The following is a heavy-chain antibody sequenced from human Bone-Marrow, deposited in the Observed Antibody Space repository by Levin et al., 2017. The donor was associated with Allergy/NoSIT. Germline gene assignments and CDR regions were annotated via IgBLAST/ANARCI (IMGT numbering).Heavy chain of an antibody. V-gene: IGHV3-53*01. J-gene: IGHJ6*02. Sequence: LSLTCAASGFPVSSTYMSWVRQAPGKGLEWVSVIYSGGSTYYADSVKGRFTISRDNSKNTLYLQMNSLRAEDTAVYYCARFLGGIAAERSYYYYYGMDVWGQGTTVTVSS. CDR3: ARFLGGIAAERSYYYYYGMDV. CDR1: GFPVSSTY. CDR2: IYSGGST. D-gene: IGHD6-13*01.